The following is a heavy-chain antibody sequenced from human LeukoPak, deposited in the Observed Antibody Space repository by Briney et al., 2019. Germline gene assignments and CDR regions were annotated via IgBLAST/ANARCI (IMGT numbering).Heavy chain of an antibody. V-gene: IGHV3-23*01. CDR3: AARTNASYYDY. CDR1: GFTFSSYA. Sequence: GGSLRLSCAASGFTFSSYAMSWVRQAPGKGLEWVSAISSTGDNTYCADSVKGRFSISRDNSKNTLYLQMNSLRAEDTAVYHCAARTNASYYDYWGQGTLVTVSS. CDR2: ISSTGDNT. D-gene: IGHD1-1*01. J-gene: IGHJ4*02.